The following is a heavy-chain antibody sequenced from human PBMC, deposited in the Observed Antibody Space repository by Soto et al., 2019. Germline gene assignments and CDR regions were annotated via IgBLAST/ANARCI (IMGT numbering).Heavy chain of an antibody. CDR1: GGAFSSNA. D-gene: IGHD7-27*01. CDR2: ISPIFGSA. CDR3: ARAKFESTGWHQFDI. Sequence: GASVKVSCKAFGGAFSSNAISWMRQAPGQGLEWIGTISPIFGSAAYAQRFQGRVTITADVPTNQISLALTSVTAADTAVYYCARAKFESTGWHQFDIWGQGTLVTVSS. J-gene: IGHJ4*02. V-gene: IGHV1-69*13.